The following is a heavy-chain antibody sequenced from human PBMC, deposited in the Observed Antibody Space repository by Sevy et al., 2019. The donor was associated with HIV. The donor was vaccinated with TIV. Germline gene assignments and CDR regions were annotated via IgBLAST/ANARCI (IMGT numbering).Heavy chain of an antibody. CDR1: GIAFSTYA. V-gene: IGHV3-23*01. J-gene: IGHJ4*02. CDR3: AKDFSDVYYYDSSATVDY. Sequence: GGSLRLSCAASGIAFSTYAMFWVRQAPGKWLEWVSSISASGYSTYYADSVKGRFTLSRDNSRNTLDLQMNSLRADDTAVYYCAKDFSDVYYYDSSATVDYWGQGTLVTVSS. CDR2: ISASGYST. D-gene: IGHD3-22*01.